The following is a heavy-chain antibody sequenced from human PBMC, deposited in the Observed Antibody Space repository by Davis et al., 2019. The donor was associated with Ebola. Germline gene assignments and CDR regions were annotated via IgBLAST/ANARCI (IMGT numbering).Heavy chain of an antibody. CDR2: IRSKANSYAT. CDR3: TSSFVDTANGLRDY. J-gene: IGHJ4*02. Sequence: GESLKISCTTSGLTFGDYAMSWVRQAPGKGLEWVGRIRSKANSYATAYAASVKGRFTISRDDSKNTAYLQMNSLKTEDTAVYYCTSSFVDTANGLRDYWGQGTLVTVSS. CDR1: GLTFGDYA. V-gene: IGHV3-73*01. D-gene: IGHD5-18*01.